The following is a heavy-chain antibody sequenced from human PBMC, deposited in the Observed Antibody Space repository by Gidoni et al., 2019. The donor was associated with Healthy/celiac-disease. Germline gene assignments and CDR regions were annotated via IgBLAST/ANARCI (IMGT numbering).Heavy chain of an antibody. D-gene: IGHD4-17*01. CDR3: AKDYGFGDYGRFDY. CDR2: ISWNSGSI. Sequence: EVQLVESGGGLVQPGRSLRLSCAASGFTFDDYAMHWVRQAPGKGLEWVSGISWNSGSIGYADSVKGRFTISRDNAKNSLYLQMNSLRAEDTALYYCAKDYGFGDYGRFDYWGQGTLVTVSS. V-gene: IGHV3-9*01. CDR1: GFTFDDYA. J-gene: IGHJ4*02.